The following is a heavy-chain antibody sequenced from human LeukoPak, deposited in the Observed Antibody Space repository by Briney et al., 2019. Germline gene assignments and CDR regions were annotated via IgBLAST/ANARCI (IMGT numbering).Heavy chain of an antibody. J-gene: IGHJ5*02. CDR3: ARGTPIAAAGSWFDP. Sequence: PGGSLRLSCAASGFTFSSYSMNWVRQAPGKGLEWVSYISSSSSTIYYADSVKGRFTISRDNAKNSLYLQMNSLRAEDTAVYYCARGTPIAAAGSWFDPWGQGTLVTVSS. D-gene: IGHD6-13*01. V-gene: IGHV3-48*01. CDR2: ISSSSSTI. CDR1: GFTFSSYS.